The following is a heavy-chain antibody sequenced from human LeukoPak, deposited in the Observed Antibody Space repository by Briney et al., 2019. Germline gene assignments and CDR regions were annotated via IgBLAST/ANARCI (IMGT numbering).Heavy chain of an antibody. V-gene: IGHV3-7*01. Sequence: PGGSLRLSCAVSGFTFTNYWMSWARQSPGKGLEWVANIYLDGSRAYYVDSVKGRFTISRDNAKNSLFLQMNSLRAEDTAVYYCAREGVGATPRGVYFDYWGQGTLVTVSS. J-gene: IGHJ4*02. CDR2: IYLDGSRA. D-gene: IGHD1-26*01. CDR3: AREGVGATPRGVYFDY. CDR1: GFTFTNYW.